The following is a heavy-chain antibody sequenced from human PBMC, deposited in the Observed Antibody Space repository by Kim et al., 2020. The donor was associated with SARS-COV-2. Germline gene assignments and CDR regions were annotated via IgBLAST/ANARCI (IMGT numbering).Heavy chain of an antibody. CDR2: ISSSSNYI. CDR3: ANWPNI. CDR1: GFTFSLYT. V-gene: IGHV3-21*01. J-gene: IGHJ3*02. Sequence: GGSLRLSCAASGFTFSLYTMNWVRQAPGKGLEWVSFISSSSNYIFYADSVKGRFTISRDNSKNSLYLQMNSLRAEDTAVYYCANWPNIWGQGTMVTVSS.